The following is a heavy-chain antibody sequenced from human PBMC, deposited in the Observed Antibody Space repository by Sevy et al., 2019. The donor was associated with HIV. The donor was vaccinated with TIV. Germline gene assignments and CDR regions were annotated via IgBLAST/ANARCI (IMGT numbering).Heavy chain of an antibody. Sequence: GGSLRLSCAASGFTFSSYAMSWVRQAPGKGLEWVSAISGSGGSTYYADSVKGRFTISRDNSTNTLYLQMNSLRAEDTAVYYCAKDGLGYCSGGSCRTDWYFALWGRGPLFTVSS. D-gene: IGHD2-15*01. CDR2: ISGSGGST. CDR3: AKDGLGYCSGGSCRTDWYFAL. J-gene: IGHJ2*01. CDR1: GFTFSSYA. V-gene: IGHV3-23*01.